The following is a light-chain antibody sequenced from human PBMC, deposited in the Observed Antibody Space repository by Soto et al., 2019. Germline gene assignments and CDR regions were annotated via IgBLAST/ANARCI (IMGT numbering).Light chain of an antibody. CDR3: QQYNSYWR. V-gene: IGKV1-5*03. CDR1: QSISSW. Sequence: DIPMTQSPSTLSASVGDRVTITCRASQSISSWLAWYQQKPGKAPKLLIYKASSLEGGVPSRFSGSGSGTEFTLTISSLQPDDFAIYYCQQYNSYWRFGQGTKVEIK. J-gene: IGKJ1*01. CDR2: KAS.